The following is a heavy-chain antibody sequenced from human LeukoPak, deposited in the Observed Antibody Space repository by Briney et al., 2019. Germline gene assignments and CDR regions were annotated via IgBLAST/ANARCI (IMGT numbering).Heavy chain of an antibody. J-gene: IGHJ4*02. CDR3: AKVEKVAGRYYFDY. CDR1: GFTFSSYA. Sequence: AGGSLRPSCAASGFTFSSYAMSWVRQAPGKGLEWVSAISGSGGSTYYADSVKGRFTISRDNSKNTLYLQRNSLRAEDTAVYYCAKVEKVAGRYYFDYWGQGTLVTVSS. D-gene: IGHD6-19*01. CDR2: ISGSGGST. V-gene: IGHV3-23*01.